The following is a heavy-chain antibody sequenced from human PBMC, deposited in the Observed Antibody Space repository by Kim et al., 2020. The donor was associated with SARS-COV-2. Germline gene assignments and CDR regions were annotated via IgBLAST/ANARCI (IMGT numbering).Heavy chain of an antibody. CDR1: GGSISSGSYY. Sequence: SETLSLTCTVSGGSISSGSYYWSWIRQPAGKGLEWTGRMYTSGSTNYNPSLKSRVTISVDTSKNQFSMKMRLVTAADTAVYYCARDRGNSRYDYWGQGTLVTVSS. V-gene: IGHV4-61*02. CDR3: ARDRGNSRYDY. J-gene: IGHJ4*02. CDR2: MYTSGST. D-gene: IGHD6-13*01.